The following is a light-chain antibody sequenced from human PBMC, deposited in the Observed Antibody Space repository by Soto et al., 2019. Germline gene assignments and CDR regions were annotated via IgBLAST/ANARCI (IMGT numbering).Light chain of an antibody. CDR3: QQYYSYS. Sequence: DIQMTQSPSTLSASVGDRVTITCRASQSISSWLAGYQQKPGKAPKLLIYDASSLESGVPSSVSGCGSGSEFTITISGLQADAFESYYWQQYYSYSLGQGTKVEIK. CDR1: QSISSW. J-gene: IGKJ1*01. V-gene: IGKV1-5*01. CDR2: DAS.